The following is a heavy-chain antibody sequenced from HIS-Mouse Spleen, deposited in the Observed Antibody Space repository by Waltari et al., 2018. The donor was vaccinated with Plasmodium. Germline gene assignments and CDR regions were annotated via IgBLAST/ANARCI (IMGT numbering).Heavy chain of an antibody. CDR2: INPNSGGT. CDR1: GYPFTGYY. J-gene: IGHJ6*02. V-gene: IGHV1-2*02. D-gene: IGHD6-13*01. CDR3: ARSIAASNYYYYGMDV. Sequence: QVQLVQSGAEVKTPGASVKVSCKASGYPFTGYYMHWVAQAPGQGIEWMGWINPNSGGTNYAQKFQGRVTMTRDTSISTAYMELSRLRSDDTAVYYCARSIAASNYYYYGMDVWGQGTTVTVSS.